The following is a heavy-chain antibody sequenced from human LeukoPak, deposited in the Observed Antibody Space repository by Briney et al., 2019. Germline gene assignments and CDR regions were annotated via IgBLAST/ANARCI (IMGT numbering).Heavy chain of an antibody. CDR1: GGSISSYY. CDR3: ASGGSYTRYRNAFDI. CDR2: IYYSGST. V-gene: IGHV4-59*08. D-gene: IGHD2-15*01. J-gene: IGHJ3*02. Sequence: SETLSLTCTVSGGSISSYYWSWIRQPPGKGLEWIGYIYYSGSTNYNPSLKSRVTISVDTSKNQFSLKLSSVTAADTAVYYCASGGSYTRYRNAFDIWGQGTMVTVSS.